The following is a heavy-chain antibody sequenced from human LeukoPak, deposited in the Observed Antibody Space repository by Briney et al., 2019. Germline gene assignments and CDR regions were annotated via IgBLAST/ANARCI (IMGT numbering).Heavy chain of an antibody. CDR1: GYTFTKYH. D-gene: IGHD5-18*01. V-gene: IGHV1-2*02. J-gene: IGHJ4*01. CDR2: INPNTGGT. CDR3: ARDDTALIHY. Sequence: ASVKVSCKTSGYTFTKYHIHWVRQAPGQGLEWVGWINPNTGGTNYAQKFQGRVTVTSDTSISTAYMELSRLRSDDTAVYYCARDDTALIHYWGHGTLVTVSS.